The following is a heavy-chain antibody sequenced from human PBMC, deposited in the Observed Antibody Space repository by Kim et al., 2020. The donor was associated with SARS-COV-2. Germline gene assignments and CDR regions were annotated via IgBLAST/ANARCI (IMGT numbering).Heavy chain of an antibody. CDR1: GYTFTSYA. J-gene: IGHJ2*01. CDR2: INTNTGNP. D-gene: IGHD3-22*01. Sequence: ASVKVSCKASGYTFTSYAMNWVRQAPGQGLEWMGWINTNTGNPTYAQGFTGRFVFSLDTSVSTAYLQISSLKAEDTAVYYCAGRPWGYYYDSSGFYFDLWGRGTLVTVSS. CDR3: AGRPWGYYYDSSGFYFDL. V-gene: IGHV7-4-1*02.